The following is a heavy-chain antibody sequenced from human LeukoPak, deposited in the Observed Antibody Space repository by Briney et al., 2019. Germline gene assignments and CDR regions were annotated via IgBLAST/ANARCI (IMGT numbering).Heavy chain of an antibody. V-gene: IGHV1-69*13. J-gene: IGHJ4*02. CDR1: GGTFRSFA. Sequence: ASVKVSCKASGGTFRSFAISWVRQAPGQGLEWMGGIIPIFRTANYAQKFQGRVTITADESTSTAYMALSSLRSEDTAVYYCARALRYYSDSSGYAFDYWGQGTRVTVSS. D-gene: IGHD3-22*01. CDR2: IIPIFRTA. CDR3: ARALRYYSDSSGYAFDY.